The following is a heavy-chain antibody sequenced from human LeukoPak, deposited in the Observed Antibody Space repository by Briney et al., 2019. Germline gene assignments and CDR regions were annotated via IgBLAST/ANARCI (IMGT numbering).Heavy chain of an antibody. CDR3: ARGHVTAMGDY. Sequence: GGSLRLSCAASGFTVSSNYMSWVRQAPGKGLEWVSAISGSGGSTYYADSVKGRFTISRDNSKNTLYLQMNSLRAEDTAVYYCARGHVTAMGDYWGQGTLVTVSS. CDR1: GFTVSSNY. J-gene: IGHJ4*02. V-gene: IGHV3-23*01. D-gene: IGHD5-18*01. CDR2: ISGSGGST.